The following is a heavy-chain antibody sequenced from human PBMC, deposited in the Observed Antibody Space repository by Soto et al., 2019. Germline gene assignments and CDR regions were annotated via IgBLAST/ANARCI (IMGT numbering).Heavy chain of an antibody. CDR1: GGTFSSYA. V-gene: IGHV1-69*06. Sequence: SVKVSCKASGGTFSSYAISWVRQAPGQGLELMGGIIPIFGTANYAQKFQGRVTITADKSTSTAYMELSSLRSEDTAVYYCAREGMSGPSYYYYYGMDVWGQGTTVTVYS. CDR3: AREGMSGPSYYYYYGMDV. CDR2: IIPIFGTA. J-gene: IGHJ6*02. D-gene: IGHD3-3*01.